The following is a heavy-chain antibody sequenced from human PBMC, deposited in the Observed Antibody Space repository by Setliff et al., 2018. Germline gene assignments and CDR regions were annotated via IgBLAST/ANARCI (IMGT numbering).Heavy chain of an antibody. Sequence: PSETLSLTCTVSGGSVSNSGFFWGWLRQAPGKELEWIGNIYDSGSSNYNASLKSRLIITRDTSKNQISLKLTSVTAADTAVYYCGRGFSRIEGWGNWFDPWGQGILVTVSS. CDR3: GRGFSRIEGWGNWFDP. V-gene: IGHV4-39*01. CDR2: IYDSGSS. CDR1: GGSVSNSGFF. D-gene: IGHD2-15*01. J-gene: IGHJ5*02.